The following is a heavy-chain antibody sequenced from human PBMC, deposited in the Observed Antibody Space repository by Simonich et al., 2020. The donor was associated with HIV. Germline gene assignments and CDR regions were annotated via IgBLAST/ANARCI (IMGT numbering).Heavy chain of an antibody. V-gene: IGHV4-34*01. D-gene: IGHD3-10*01. CDR2: INHSGST. CDR1: GGSFSGYY. Sequence: QVQLQQWGAGLLKPSETLSLTCAVYGGSFSGYYWSWIRQPPGKGLGWIGEINHSGSTNYNPSLKSRVTISVDTSKNQFSLKLSSVTAADTAVYYCARRGSVSSGSPRYFDSWGHGTLVTVSS. CDR3: ARRGSVSSGSPRYFDS. J-gene: IGHJ4*01.